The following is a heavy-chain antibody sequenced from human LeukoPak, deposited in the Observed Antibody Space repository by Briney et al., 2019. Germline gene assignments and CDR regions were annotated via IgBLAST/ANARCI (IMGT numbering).Heavy chain of an antibody. J-gene: IGHJ5*02. CDR2: IKPNTGGT. CDR3: ARQAATGAWLDP. V-gene: IGHV1-2*02. Sequence: ASVKVSCKASGYTFTDHYMHWVRQAPGQGFEWMGWIKPNTGGTHYAQKFQGRVTMTTDTSISTAYMELSSLTSDDTAVYYCARQAATGAWLDPWGQGTLVIVSS. CDR1: GYTFTDHY. D-gene: IGHD6-25*01.